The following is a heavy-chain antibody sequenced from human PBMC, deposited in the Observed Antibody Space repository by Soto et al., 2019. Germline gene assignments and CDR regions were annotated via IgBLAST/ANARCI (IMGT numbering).Heavy chain of an antibody. Sequence: QVQLVQSGAEVKKPGSSVKVSCKASGGTFSSYAISWVRQAPGQGLEWMGGIIPIFGTANYAQKFQGRVTITADKSTSPAYMQVSCLRSEDTAVYYCAGPPPQLWTSGPLQPFDPWGQGTLVTVSS. CDR3: AGPPPQLWTSGPLQPFDP. J-gene: IGHJ5*02. CDR1: GGTFSSYA. D-gene: IGHD7-27*01. V-gene: IGHV1-69*06. CDR2: IIPIFGTA.